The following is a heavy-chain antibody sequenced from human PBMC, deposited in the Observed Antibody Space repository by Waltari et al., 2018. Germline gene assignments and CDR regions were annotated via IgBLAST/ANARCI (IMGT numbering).Heavy chain of an antibody. V-gene: IGHV4-59*01. CDR1: GCSISSYY. D-gene: IGHD3-3*01. J-gene: IGHJ5*02. Sequence: QVQLQESGPGLVKPSETLSLTCTVPGCSISSYYGSWIRQPPGQGLEWIGYIYYSGSTRYNTSHKSRVNISVDTAKNKCTLKMSSGTAEETAVYYCAREGPYYDVWRGYYTPRWFDPWGQGTLVTGSS. CDR2: IYYSGST. CDR3: AREGPYYDVWRGYYTPRWFDP.